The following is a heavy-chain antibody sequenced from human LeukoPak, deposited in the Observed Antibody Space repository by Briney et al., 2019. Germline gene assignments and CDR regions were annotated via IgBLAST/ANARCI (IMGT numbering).Heavy chain of an antibody. CDR1: GFTFSSYW. V-gene: IGHV3-74*01. D-gene: IGHD3-3*01. J-gene: IGHJ6*03. CDR2: INPDGSVT. Sequence: GGSLRLSCAASGFTFSSYWMHWVRQAPGKGPVWFSHINPDGSVTDYADSVKGRFTVSRDNANNTLFLQMNSLRAEDTAVYYCARPPYFDFWSGFYNDNYYYMEVWGRGTPVTVSS. CDR3: ARPPYFDFWSGFYNDNYYYMEV.